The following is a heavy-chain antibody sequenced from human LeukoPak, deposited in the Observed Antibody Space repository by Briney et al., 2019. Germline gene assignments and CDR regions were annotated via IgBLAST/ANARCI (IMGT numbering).Heavy chain of an antibody. CDR1: GYTFTSYG. Sequence: GASVKVSCKASGYTFTSYGIIWGRQAPGQRLEGMGWISAYNGNTNCAQKLHGRVTMTTETSTSKAYMELRSLRSDDTAVYYCARDRSSSSWYGWFDPWGQGPLVTVSS. CDR2: ISAYNGNT. J-gene: IGHJ5*02. D-gene: IGHD6-13*01. CDR3: ARDRSSSSWYGWFDP. V-gene: IGHV1-18*01.